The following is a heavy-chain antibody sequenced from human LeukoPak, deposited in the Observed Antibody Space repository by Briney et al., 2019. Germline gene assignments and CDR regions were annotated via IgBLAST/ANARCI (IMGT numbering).Heavy chain of an antibody. J-gene: IGHJ4*02. CDR2: IGANGDST. D-gene: IGHD6-13*01. CDR1: GFTFSSYS. CDR3: QQVADY. Sequence: GGSLRLSCAASGFTFSSYSMNWVRQAPGKGLEWVSGIGANGDSTYYADSVRGRFTISRDDSKNTMSLQMNSLIAEDTAIYYCQQVADYWGQGSLVTVSS. V-gene: IGHV3-23*01.